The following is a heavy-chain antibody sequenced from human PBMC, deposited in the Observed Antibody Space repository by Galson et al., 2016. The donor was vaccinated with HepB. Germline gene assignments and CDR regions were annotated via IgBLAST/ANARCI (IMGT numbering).Heavy chain of an antibody. V-gene: IGHV3-49*03. Sequence: SLRLSCAASGFTFGDYAMSWFRQAPGKGLEWVGFIRIKGYGGTTEYAASVKGRFTISRDDSKSIVYLQMNSLKTEDTAVYYCTKDSSGYQNYYYGMDVWGQGTPVTVAS. J-gene: IGHJ6*02. CDR3: TKDSSGYQNYYYGMDV. CDR2: IRIKGYGGTT. CDR1: GFTFGDYA. D-gene: IGHD3-22*01.